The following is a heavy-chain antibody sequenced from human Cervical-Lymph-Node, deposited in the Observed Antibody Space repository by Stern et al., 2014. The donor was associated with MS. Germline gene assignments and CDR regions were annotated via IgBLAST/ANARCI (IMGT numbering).Heavy chain of an antibody. V-gene: IGHV1-24*01. Sequence: VQLVESGAEVKKPGASVTVSCNVAGHPLSELAMHWLRQLPTRGLEWMGQFDPEDGETVYAQQFQGRLSMTEDTSTGTAYMTLTALRSEYTAVYYCATGRRVKWGPGTLVTVSS. CDR1: GHPLSELA. D-gene: IGHD3-10*01. CDR2: FDPEDGET. CDR3: ATGRRVK. J-gene: IGHJ4*02.